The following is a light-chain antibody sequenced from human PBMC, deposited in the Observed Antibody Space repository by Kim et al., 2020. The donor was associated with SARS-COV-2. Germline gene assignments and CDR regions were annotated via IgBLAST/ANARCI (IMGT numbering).Light chain of an antibody. CDR3: QTWGTGIPV. CDR2: LNGDGSH. Sequence: SVKLTCTLSSGHSSNAIAWHQQQPEKGPRYLMKLNGDGSHSKGDGIPDRFSGSSSGAERYLTISSLQSEDEADYYCQTWGTGIPVFGGGTKLTVL. V-gene: IGLV4-69*01. CDR1: SGHSSNA. J-gene: IGLJ3*02.